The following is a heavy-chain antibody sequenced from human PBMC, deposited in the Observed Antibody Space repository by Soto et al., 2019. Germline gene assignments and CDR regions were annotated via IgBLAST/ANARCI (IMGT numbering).Heavy chain of an antibody. J-gene: IGHJ6*02. Sequence: GESLKISCAASGFTVSSNYMSWVRQAPGKGLEWVSVIYSGGSTYYADSVKGRFTISRDNSKNTLYLQMNSLRAEDTAVCARGQDSYCSGGSCYSYYYGMDVWGQGTTVTVSS. V-gene: IGHV3-53*01. CDR3: GQDSYCSGGSCYSYYYGMDV. CDR1: GFTVSSNY. D-gene: IGHD2-15*01. CDR2: IYSGGST.